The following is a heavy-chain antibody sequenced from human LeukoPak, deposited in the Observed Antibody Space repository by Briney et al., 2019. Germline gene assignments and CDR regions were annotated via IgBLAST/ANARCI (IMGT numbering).Heavy chain of an antibody. CDR1: GYTFTSYA. CDR2: INAGNGNT. V-gene: IGHV1-3*01. CDR3: ARGPRGYYDSSGYYGDY. J-gene: IGHJ4*02. D-gene: IGHD3-22*01. Sequence: GASVKVSCKASGYTFTSYAMHWVRQAPGQRLEWMGWINAGNGNTKYSQKFQGRVTITRDTSASTAYMELSSLRSEDTAVYYCARGPRGYYDSSGYYGDYWGQGTLVTVSS.